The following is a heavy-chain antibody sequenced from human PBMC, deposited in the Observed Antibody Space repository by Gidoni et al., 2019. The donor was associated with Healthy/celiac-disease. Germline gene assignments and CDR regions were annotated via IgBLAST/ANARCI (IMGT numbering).Heavy chain of an antibody. J-gene: IGHJ3*02. CDR2: ISSSSSYI. Sequence: EVQLVEYGGGLVKRGGSLRLSCAASGVTVSSYSMNWVRQAQGKGLAWVSSISSSSSYIYYADSVKGRFTISRDNAKNSLYLQMNSLRAEDTAVYYCARPGTGDRGAFDIWGQGTMVTVSS. V-gene: IGHV3-21*01. D-gene: IGHD7-27*01. CDR1: GVTVSSYS. CDR3: ARPGTGDRGAFDI.